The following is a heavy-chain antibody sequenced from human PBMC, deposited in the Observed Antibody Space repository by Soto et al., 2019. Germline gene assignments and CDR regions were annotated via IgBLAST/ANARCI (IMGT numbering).Heavy chain of an antibody. Sequence: ASVKVSCKASGYTFTSYAMHWVRQAPGQRLEWMGWINAGNGNTKYSQKFQGRVTITRDTSASTAYMELSSLRSEDTAVYYCAGKLGAAIGDTYYYYSVMDVWGQGTTVTVSS. CDR1: GYTFTSYA. CDR3: AGKLGAAIGDTYYYYSVMDV. V-gene: IGHV1-3*01. CDR2: INAGNGNT. D-gene: IGHD2-2*02. J-gene: IGHJ6*02.